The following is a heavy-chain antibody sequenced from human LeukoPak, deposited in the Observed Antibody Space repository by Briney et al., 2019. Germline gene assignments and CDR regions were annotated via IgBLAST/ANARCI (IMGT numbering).Heavy chain of an antibody. V-gene: IGHV1-2*02. Sequence: ASVKVTCKASACTFTGYYMHWVRQAPGQGLEWMGWINPNSGGTNYAQKLHDRVTMTRDTSISTAYMELSRLRSDDTAVYYCARCDIVVVPAADWFDPWGQGTLVTVSS. CDR2: INPNSGGT. CDR1: ACTFTGYY. CDR3: ARCDIVVVPAADWFDP. D-gene: IGHD2-2*01. J-gene: IGHJ5*02.